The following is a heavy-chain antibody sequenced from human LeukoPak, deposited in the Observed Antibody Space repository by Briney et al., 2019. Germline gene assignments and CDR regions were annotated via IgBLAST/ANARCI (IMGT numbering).Heavy chain of an antibody. V-gene: IGHV3-66*04. CDR3: ARQGSGGIDY. CDR1: GFTFSSYA. Sequence: GGSLRLSCAASGFTFSSYAMSWVRQAPGKGLEWVSVIYSGGSTYYADSVKGRFTISRDNSKNTLYLQMNSLRAEDTAVYYCARQGSGGIDYWGQGTLVTVPS. D-gene: IGHD2-15*01. J-gene: IGHJ4*02. CDR2: IYSGGST.